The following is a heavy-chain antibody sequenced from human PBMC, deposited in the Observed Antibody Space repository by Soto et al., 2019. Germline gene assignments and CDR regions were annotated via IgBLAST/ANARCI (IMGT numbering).Heavy chain of an antibody. CDR2: INAGNGNT. V-gene: IGHV1-3*01. Sequence: ASVKVSCKASGYTFTSYAMHWVRQAPGQRLEWMGWINAGNGNTKYSQKFQGRVTITRDTSASTAYMELSSLRSEDTVVYYCARDNDFWSGYYKTDAFDIWGQGTMVTVSS. D-gene: IGHD3-3*01. CDR3: ARDNDFWSGYYKTDAFDI. J-gene: IGHJ3*02. CDR1: GYTFTSYA.